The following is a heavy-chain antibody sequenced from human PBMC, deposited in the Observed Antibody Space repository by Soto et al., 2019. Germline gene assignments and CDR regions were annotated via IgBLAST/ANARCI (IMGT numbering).Heavy chain of an antibody. CDR1: GVSISNDVYY. V-gene: IGHV4-31*03. CDR3: ARQEYGDYVFLDY. D-gene: IGHD4-17*01. CDR2: IYYTGST. J-gene: IGHJ4*02. Sequence: SETLSLTCTVSGVSISNDVYYWTWIRQYPGKGLEWVGYIYYTGSTYYNPSLTSRVMMSVDTSKNQFSLKLSSVTAADTAVYYCARQEYGDYVFLDYWGQGTLVTVSS.